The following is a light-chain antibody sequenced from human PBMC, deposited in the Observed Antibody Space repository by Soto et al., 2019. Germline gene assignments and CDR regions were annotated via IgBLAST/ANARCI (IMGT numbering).Light chain of an antibody. Sequence: EIVMTQSPSTLSVSPGERATLSCRASQSVSSNSAWYQQKPCQAPRLLLSAASTRASDAPARFSGSWSGTEFTLPISSMQSEEFALYYCQQYETCPTFRQGTKVESK. CDR1: QSVSSN. V-gene: IGKV3-15*01. J-gene: IGKJ1*01. CDR2: AAS. CDR3: QQYETCPT.